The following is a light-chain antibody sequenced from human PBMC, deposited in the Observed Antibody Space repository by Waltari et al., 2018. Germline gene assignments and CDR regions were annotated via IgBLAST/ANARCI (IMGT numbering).Light chain of an antibody. J-gene: IGKJ4*01. CDR2: GTS. CDR3: QQYDGEVVT. CDR1: QSVTSIS. V-gene: IGKV3-20*01. Sequence: EIVLTQSPGTLSLSPGERATLSCRASQSVTSISLSWYQQKLGQAPRLLIYGTSSRATGTPDSFSGSGSGTDFTLTISRLEPEDVAVYYCQQYDGEVVTFGGGTKVEI.